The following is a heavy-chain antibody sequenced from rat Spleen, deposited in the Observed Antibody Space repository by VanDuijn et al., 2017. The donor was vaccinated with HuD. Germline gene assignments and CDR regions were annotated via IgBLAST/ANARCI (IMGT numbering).Heavy chain of an antibody. CDR3: ARLGNSAFGNWFAY. D-gene: IGHD4-4*01. Sequence: QVQLKESGPGLVQPSQTLSLTCTVSGFSLTRHSVSWVRQPPGKCLEWMGVAWSNGPSDYNSGIKSLLSISRDTSKSQVFLKMNSLQTEDTATYYCARLGNSAFGNWFAYWGQGTLVTVSS. CDR1: GFSLTRHS. V-gene: IGHV2-1*01. J-gene: IGHJ3*01. CDR2: AWSNGPS.